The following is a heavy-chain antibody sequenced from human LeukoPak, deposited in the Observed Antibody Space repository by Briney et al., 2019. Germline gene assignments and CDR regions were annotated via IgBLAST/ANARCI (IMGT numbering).Heavy chain of an antibody. V-gene: IGHV3-11*04. D-gene: IGHD4-17*01. CDR2: ISFSGSTI. CDR1: GFTFSDYY. Sequence: KSGGSLRLSCAASGFTFSDYYLSWIRQAPGKGLEWVSYISFSGSTIFYADSVKGRFTISRDNSKNTLYLQMNSLRAEDTAVYYCAREGPYGDYSRDSFDIWGQGTMVTVSS. CDR3: AREGPYGDYSRDSFDI. J-gene: IGHJ3*02.